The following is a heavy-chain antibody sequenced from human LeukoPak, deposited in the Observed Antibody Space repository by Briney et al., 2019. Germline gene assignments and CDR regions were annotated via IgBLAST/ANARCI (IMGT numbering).Heavy chain of an antibody. J-gene: IGHJ6*02. CDR2: ISSSGSTI. D-gene: IGHD3-3*01. Sequence: GGSLRLSCAASGFTFSNYAMSWVRQAPGKGLEWVSYISSSGSTIYYADSVKGRFTISRDNAKNSLYLQMNSLRAEDTAVYYCARYYDFWSGYSYHNGMDVWGQGTTVTVFS. CDR3: ARYYDFWSGYSYHNGMDV. CDR1: GFTFSNYA. V-gene: IGHV3-11*04.